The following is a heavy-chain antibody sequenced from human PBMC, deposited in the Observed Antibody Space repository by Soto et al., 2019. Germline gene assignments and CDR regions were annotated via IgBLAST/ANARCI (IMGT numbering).Heavy chain of an antibody. CDR2: IYHSGST. D-gene: IGHD3-10*01. J-gene: IGHJ6*02. V-gene: IGHV4-31*03. Sequence: QVQLQESGPGLVKSSQTLSLTCTVSGGSISSGGNYWSWIRRHPGKGLEWIGYIYHSGSTYYNPSLKSRVTISVDTSKNQFSLKLNSVTAADTAVYYCARARMVRGVIYYYGMDVWGQGTTVTVSS. CDR1: GGSISSGGNY. CDR3: ARARMVRGVIYYYGMDV.